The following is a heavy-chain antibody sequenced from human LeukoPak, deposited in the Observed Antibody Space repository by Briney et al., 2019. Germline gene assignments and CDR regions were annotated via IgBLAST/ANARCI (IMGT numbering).Heavy chain of an antibody. CDR1: GGSFSGYY. D-gene: IGHD3-22*01. J-gene: IGHJ6*03. CDR2: INHSGST. V-gene: IGHV4-34*01. CDR3: ARGQVGDYYDSSGYYRYYYYYYMDV. Sequence: SETLSLTCAVYGGSFSGYYWSWIRQPPGKGLEWIGEINHSGSTNYNPSLKSRVTISVDTSKNQFSLKLSSVTAADTAVYYCARGQVGDYYDSSGYYRYYYYYYMDVWGKGTTVTVSS.